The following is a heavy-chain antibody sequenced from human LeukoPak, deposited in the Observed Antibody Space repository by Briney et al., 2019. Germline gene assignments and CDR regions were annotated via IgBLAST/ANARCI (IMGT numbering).Heavy chain of an antibody. J-gene: IGHJ5*02. CDR1: GGSVDTYY. CDR2: IHYSGST. V-gene: IGHV4-59*02. CDR3: ARDIGDDYTNWFDP. D-gene: IGHD5-24*01. Sequence: PSETLSLTCTVSGGSVDTYYWSLLRQPLGKGLEWIGYIHYSGSTNYNPSLKSRVSISVDTSKNLFSLKLNSVTAADTAVYYCARDIGDDYTNWFDPWGQGTLVTVSS.